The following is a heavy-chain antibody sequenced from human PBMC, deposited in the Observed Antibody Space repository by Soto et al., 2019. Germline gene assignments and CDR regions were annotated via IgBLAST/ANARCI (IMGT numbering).Heavy chain of an antibody. CDR3: AKVLAVAGTGFDY. CDR1: GFTFSSYA. D-gene: IGHD6-19*01. CDR2: ISGSGGST. V-gene: IGHV3-23*01. Sequence: EVQLLESGGGLVQPGGSLRLSCAASGFTFSSYAMRWVRQAPGKGLEWVSAISGSGGSTYYADSVKGRFTISRDNSKNTLYLQMHSLRAEDTAVYYCAKVLAVAGTGFDYWGQGTLVTGSS. J-gene: IGHJ4*02.